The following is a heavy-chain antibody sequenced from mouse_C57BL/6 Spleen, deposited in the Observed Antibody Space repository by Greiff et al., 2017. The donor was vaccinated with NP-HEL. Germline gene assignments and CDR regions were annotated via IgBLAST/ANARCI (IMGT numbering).Heavy chain of an antibody. Sequence: EVQGVESGPELVKPGASVKISCKASGYSFTGYYMNWVKQSPEKSLEWIGEINPSTGGTTYNQKFKAKATLTVDKSSSTAYMQLKSLTSEDSAVYYCALLLRAYYYAMDYWGQGTSVTVSS. J-gene: IGHJ4*01. CDR2: INPSTGGT. D-gene: IGHD1-1*01. V-gene: IGHV1-42*01. CDR3: ALLLRAYYYAMDY. CDR1: GYSFTGYY.